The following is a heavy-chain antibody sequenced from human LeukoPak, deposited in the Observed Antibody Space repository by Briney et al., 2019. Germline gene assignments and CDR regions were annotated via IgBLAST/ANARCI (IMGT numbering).Heavy chain of an antibody. J-gene: IGHJ4*02. CDR1: GDSVSSNSAA. V-gene: IGHV6-1*01. CDR2: TYYRSKWYN. CDR3: ARSKNPTVVTRAYYFDY. D-gene: IGHD4-23*01. Sequence: SQTLSLTCAISGDSVSSNSAAWNWIRQSPSRGLEWLGRTYYRSKWYNDYAVSVKSRITINPDTSKNQFSLQLNSVTPEDTAVYYCARSKNPTVVTRAYYFDYWGQGTLVTVSS.